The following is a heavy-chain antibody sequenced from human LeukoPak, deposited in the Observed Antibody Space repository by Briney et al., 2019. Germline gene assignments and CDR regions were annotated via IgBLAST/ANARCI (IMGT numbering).Heavy chain of an antibody. D-gene: IGHD6-6*01. CDR3: ARWKYSNSGIDDY. CDR1: GFTFSSYA. CDR2: ISGSGDNT. J-gene: IGHJ4*02. Sequence: GGSLRLSCAASGFTFSSYAMSWVRQVPGKGLEWVSVISGSGDNTYYADSVKGRFTISRDNSKNMLYLQMNSLRAEDTAVYYCARWKYSNSGIDDYWGQGTLVTVSS. V-gene: IGHV3-23*01.